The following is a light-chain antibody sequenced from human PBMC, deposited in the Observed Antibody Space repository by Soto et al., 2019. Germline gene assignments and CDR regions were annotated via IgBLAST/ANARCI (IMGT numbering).Light chain of an antibody. J-gene: IGLJ3*02. CDR2: NDN. CDR3: VAWDDSLNAWV. Sequence: QPVLTQPPSASATPGQRVAISCSGSRSNIGGYTVNWYQQLPLTAPRLLIYNDNHRPSGVPDRFSGSKSGTSASLAINGLQSEDEADYYCVAWDDSLNAWVFGGGTKLTVL. CDR1: RSNIGGYT. V-gene: IGLV1-44*01.